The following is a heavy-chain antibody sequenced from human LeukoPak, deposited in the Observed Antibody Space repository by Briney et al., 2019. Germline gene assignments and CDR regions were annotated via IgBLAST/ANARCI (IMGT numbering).Heavy chain of an antibody. CDR3: AIDYGHFPVGDY. Sequence: ASVKVSCKASGYTFTSYGISWVRQAPGQGLEWMGGINTYNGNTKYTQRLQGRVTVTTDTSTSTAYMELRSLRSDDTAVYYCAIDYGHFPVGDYWGQGTLVTVSS. CDR2: INTYNGNT. CDR1: GYTFTSYG. D-gene: IGHD4-17*01. J-gene: IGHJ4*02. V-gene: IGHV1-18*04.